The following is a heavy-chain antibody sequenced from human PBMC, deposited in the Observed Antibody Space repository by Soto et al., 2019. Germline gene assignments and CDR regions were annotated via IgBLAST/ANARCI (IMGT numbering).Heavy chain of an antibody. CDR3: ARGFRRSSSSVWFDP. D-gene: IGHD6-6*01. CDR1: GGSFSGYY. J-gene: IGHJ5*02. Sequence: SETLSLTCAVYGGSFSGYYWSWIRQPPGKGLEWIGEINHSGSTNYNPSLKSRVTISVDTSKNQFSLKLSSVTAADTAVYYCARGFRRSSSSVWFDPWGQGTLVTVSS. V-gene: IGHV4-34*01. CDR2: INHSGST.